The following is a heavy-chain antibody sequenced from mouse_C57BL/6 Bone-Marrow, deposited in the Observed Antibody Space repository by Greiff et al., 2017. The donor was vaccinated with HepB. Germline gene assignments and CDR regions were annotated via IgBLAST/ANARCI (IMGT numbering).Heavy chain of an antibody. V-gene: IGHV10-1*01. Sequence: EVQVVESGGGLVQPKGSLKLSCAASGFSFNTYAMNWVRQAPGKGLEWVARIRSKSNNYATYYADSVKDRFTISRDDSESMLYLQMNNLKTEDTAMYYCVRPATGDYSMDYWGQGTSVTVSS. CDR1: GFSFNTYA. CDR2: IRSKSNNYAT. CDR3: VRPATGDYSMDY. J-gene: IGHJ4*01.